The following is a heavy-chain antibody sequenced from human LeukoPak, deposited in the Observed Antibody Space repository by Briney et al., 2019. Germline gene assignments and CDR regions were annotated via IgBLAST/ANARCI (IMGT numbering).Heavy chain of an antibody. Sequence: GGSLRLSCVASGIAFSTSGMHWVRQAPGKGLEWVAFMRYDGSQMDYAESVKGRLTISRDNSQKTLYLQMESLGNEDTAVHYCTRETGYLTGAFDIWGQGTLVIVSS. CDR2: MRYDGSQM. CDR1: GIAFSTSG. J-gene: IGHJ3*02. D-gene: IGHD3-22*01. CDR3: TRETGYLTGAFDI. V-gene: IGHV3-30*02.